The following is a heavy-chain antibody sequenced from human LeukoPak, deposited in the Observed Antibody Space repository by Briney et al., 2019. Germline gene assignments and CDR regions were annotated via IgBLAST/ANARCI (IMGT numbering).Heavy chain of an antibody. CDR1: GGSISSYY. D-gene: IGHD1-26*01. CDR3: ARHGIAGVYYGMDV. V-gene: IGHV4-59*08. Sequence: SETLSLTCTVSGGSISSYYWSWIRQPPGKGLEWIGYIYYSGSTDYNPSLKSRVTISVDTSKNQFSLKLNSVTAADTAVYYCARHGIAGVYYGMDVWGQGTTVTASS. CDR2: IYYSGST. J-gene: IGHJ6*02.